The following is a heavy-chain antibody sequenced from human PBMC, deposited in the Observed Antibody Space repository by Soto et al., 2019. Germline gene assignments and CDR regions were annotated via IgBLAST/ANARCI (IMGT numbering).Heavy chain of an antibody. Sequence: GESLKISCKGSGYTFTTNWIAWVRQMPGKGLERMGIIYPGDSDTKYSPSFQGQVTISADKSISSAYLQWNSLEASDTAMYYCARGSGYHNYWGQGTLVTVSS. J-gene: IGHJ4*02. V-gene: IGHV5-51*01. CDR3: ARGSGYHNY. CDR2: IYPGDSDT. D-gene: IGHD5-12*01. CDR1: GYTFTTNW.